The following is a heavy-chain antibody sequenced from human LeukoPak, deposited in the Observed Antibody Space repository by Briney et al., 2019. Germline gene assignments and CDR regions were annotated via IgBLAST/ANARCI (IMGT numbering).Heavy chain of an antibody. J-gene: IGHJ5*02. V-gene: IGHV5-51*01. CDR3: ATTGVSARGIAAAGTGGNWFDP. Sequence: NHGESLKISCKGSGYSFTSYWIGWVRQMPGKGLEWMGIIYPGDSDTRYSPSFQGQVTISADKSISTAYLQWSSLKASDTAMYYCATTGVSARGIAAAGTGGNWFDPWGQGTLVTVSS. D-gene: IGHD6-13*01. CDR2: IYPGDSDT. CDR1: GYSFTSYW.